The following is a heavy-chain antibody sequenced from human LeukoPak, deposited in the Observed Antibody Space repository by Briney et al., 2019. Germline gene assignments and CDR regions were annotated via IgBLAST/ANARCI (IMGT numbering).Heavy chain of an antibody. V-gene: IGHV4-59*01. J-gene: IGHJ6*03. CDR1: DGSISSYY. Sequence: SETLSLTCTVSDGSISSYYWSWIRQPPGKGLEWIGYIYYSGSTNYNPSLKSRVTISVDTSKNQFSLKLSSVTAADTAVYYCARGGMAAAGVYYYMDVWGKGTTVTVSS. CDR2: IYYSGST. CDR3: ARGGMAAAGVYYYMDV. D-gene: IGHD6-13*01.